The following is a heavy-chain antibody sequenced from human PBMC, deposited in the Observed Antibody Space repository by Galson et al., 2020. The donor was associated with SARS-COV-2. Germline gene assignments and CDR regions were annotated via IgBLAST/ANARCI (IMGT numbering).Heavy chain of an antibody. J-gene: IGHJ6*03. CDR1: GASVSSYY. V-gene: IGHV4-59*08. CDR2: IHYNSGAT. CDR3: ARHLAGGGYYYYMDV. D-gene: IGHD3-10*01. Sequence: SETLSLTCTVSGASVSSYYWSWIRQPPGKGLEWIGYIHYNSGATNYNPSLKSRITISADTSKNQLSLSLSSVTAADTAMYFCARHLAGGGYYYYMDVWGKGTTVTVSS.